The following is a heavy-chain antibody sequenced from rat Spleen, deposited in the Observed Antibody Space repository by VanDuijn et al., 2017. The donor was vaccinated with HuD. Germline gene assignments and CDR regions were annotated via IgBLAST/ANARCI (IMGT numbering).Heavy chain of an antibody. CDR1: GFTFSNYY. Sequence: EVQLVESGGGLVQPGRSLKLSCAASGFTFSNYYMAWVRQAPTKGLEWVAYISTGGGSTYYRDSVKGRFTISRDNAKSTLYLQMDSLRSEDTATYYCTTAIGLYNNYNYFDYWGQGVMVTVSS. CDR3: TTAIGLYNNYNYFDY. CDR2: ISTGGGST. D-gene: IGHD1-10*01. J-gene: IGHJ2*01. V-gene: IGHV5-27*01.